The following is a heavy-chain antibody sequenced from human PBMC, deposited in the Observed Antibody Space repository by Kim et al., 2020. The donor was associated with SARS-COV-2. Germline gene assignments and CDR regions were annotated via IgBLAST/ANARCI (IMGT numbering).Heavy chain of an antibody. D-gene: IGHD3-3*01. Sequence: SETLSLTCTVSGGSISSGGYYWSWIRQHPGKGLEWIGYIYYSGSTYYNPSLKSRVTISVDTSKNQFSLKLSSVTAADTAVYYCARGRLTIFGVVNSFDYWGRGTLVTVSS. CDR3: ARGRLTIFGVVNSFDY. CDR2: IYYSGST. J-gene: IGHJ4*02. CDR1: GGSISSGGYY. V-gene: IGHV4-31*03.